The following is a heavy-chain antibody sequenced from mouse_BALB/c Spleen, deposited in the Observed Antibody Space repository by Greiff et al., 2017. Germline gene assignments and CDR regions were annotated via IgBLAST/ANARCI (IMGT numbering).Heavy chain of an antibody. Sequence: EVQLQESGGGLVKPGGSLKLSCAASGFTFSSYAMSWVRQSPEKRLEWVAEISSGGSYTYYPDTVTGRFTISRDNAKNTLYLEMSSLRSEDTAMYYCARAPTRGKRGAMDYWGQGTSVTVSS. CDR2: ISSGGSYT. V-gene: IGHV5-9-4*01. CDR1: GFTFSSYA. J-gene: IGHJ4*01. CDR3: ARAPTRGKRGAMDY.